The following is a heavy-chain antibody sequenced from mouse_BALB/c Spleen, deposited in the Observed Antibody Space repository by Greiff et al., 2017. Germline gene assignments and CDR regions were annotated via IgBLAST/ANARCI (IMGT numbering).Heavy chain of an antibody. D-gene: IGHD2-4*01. CDR1: GFAFTSYG. Sequence: VKLVESGPGLVQPSQCLSITCTVSGFAFTSYGVHWVRQSPGKGLEWLGVIWSGGSTDYNAAFIYRLSISKDNSKSQVFFKMNSLQADDTAMYYCARTESTMITAYAMDYWGQGTSVTVSS. V-gene: IGHV2-2*01. CDR2: IWSGGST. CDR3: ARTESTMITAYAMDY. J-gene: IGHJ4*01.